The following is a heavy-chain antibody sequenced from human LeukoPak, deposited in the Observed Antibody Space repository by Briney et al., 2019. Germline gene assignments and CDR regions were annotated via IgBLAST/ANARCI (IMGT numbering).Heavy chain of an antibody. CDR2: INHSGST. J-gene: IGHJ3*02. CDR3: ACHAVRYSAYDREEDAFDI. D-gene: IGHD5-12*01. CDR1: GRSFSGYY. V-gene: IGHV4-34*01. Sequence: SETLSLTCAVYGRSFSGYYWSWIRQPPGKGLEWIGEINHSGSTNYNPSLKSRVTMSVDTSKNQFSLKLSSVTAADTAVYYCACHAVRYSAYDREEDAFDIWGQGTMVTVSS.